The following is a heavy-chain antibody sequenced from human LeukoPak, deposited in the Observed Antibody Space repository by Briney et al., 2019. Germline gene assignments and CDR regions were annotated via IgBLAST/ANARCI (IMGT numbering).Heavy chain of an antibody. D-gene: IGHD3-9*01. CDR2: ISSDGSNK. Sequence: GGSLRLSCAASGFTFSSYGMHWVRQAPGKGLEWVAAISSDGSNKFYADSVKGRFTISRDNSKNTLYLQMNSLRAENTAVYYCAKDPPLYCDWPEGYFQHWGQGTLVTVSS. CDR3: AKDPPLYCDWPEGYFQH. J-gene: IGHJ1*01. CDR1: GFTFSSYG. V-gene: IGHV3-30*18.